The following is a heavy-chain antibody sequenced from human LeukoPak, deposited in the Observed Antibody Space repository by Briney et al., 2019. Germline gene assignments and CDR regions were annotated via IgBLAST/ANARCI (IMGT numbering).Heavy chain of an antibody. CDR3: TTVYQVVVAATRAY. Sequence: GGSLRLSCAASGFTFSNAWMSWVRQAPGKGLEWVGRIKSKTDGGTTDYAAPVKGRFTISRDDSKNTLSLKMNSLKPEDTAVYYCTTVYQVVVAATRAYWGQGTLVTVSS. CDR2: IKSKTDGGTT. J-gene: IGHJ4*02. V-gene: IGHV3-15*01. CDR1: GFTFSNAW. D-gene: IGHD2-15*01.